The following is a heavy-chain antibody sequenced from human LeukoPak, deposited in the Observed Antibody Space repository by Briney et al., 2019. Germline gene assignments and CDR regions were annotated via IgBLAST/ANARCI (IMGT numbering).Heavy chain of an antibody. V-gene: IGHV3-7*01. D-gene: IGHD6-19*01. Sequence: GGSLRLSCAASGLTFSSYWMSWVRQAPGKGLEWVANIKQDGSEKYYVDSVKGRFTISRDNAKNSLYLQMNSLRAEDTAVYYCARETPDSSGWDWGQGTLVTVSS. CDR1: GLTFSSYW. J-gene: IGHJ4*02. CDR2: IKQDGSEK. CDR3: ARETPDSSGWD.